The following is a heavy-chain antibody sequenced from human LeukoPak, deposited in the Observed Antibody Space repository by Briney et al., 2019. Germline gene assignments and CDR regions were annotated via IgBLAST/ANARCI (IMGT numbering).Heavy chain of an antibody. CDR1: GGSISSYY. D-gene: IGHD3-9*01. Sequence: SETLSLTCTVSGGSISSYYWSWIRQPPGNGLEWIGYISYSGSTNYNPSLKSRVTISIDTSKNQFSLKLRSVTAADTAIYYCARQGYDILTGYIDAFDIWGQGTMVTVSS. V-gene: IGHV4-59*08. CDR2: ISYSGST. J-gene: IGHJ3*02. CDR3: ARQGYDILTGYIDAFDI.